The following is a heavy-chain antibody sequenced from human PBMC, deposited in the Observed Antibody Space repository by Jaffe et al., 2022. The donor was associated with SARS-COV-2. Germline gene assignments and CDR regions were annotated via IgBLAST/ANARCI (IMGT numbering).Heavy chain of an antibody. CDR1: GGSINTYY. D-gene: IGHD3-22*01. CDR2: IYYSGST. CDR3: ARDIGSYDGSGYYSDAFDI. J-gene: IGHJ3*02. Sequence: VHLQESGPGLVKSSETLSLTCTVSGGSINTYYWSWIRQPPGKGLEWIGSIYYSGSTNYNPSLKSRVTISVDTSKNQFSLRLSSVTAADTAVYYCARDIGSYDGSGYYSDAFDIWGQGTMVTVSS. V-gene: IGHV4-59*01.